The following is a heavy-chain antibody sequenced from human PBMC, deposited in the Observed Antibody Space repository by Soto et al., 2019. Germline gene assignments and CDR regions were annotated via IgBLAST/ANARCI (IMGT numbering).Heavy chain of an antibody. J-gene: IGHJ4*02. V-gene: IGHV1-18*01. CDR3: ARDSGSDFWSGYYTQVDY. Sequence: QVQLVQSGAEVKKPGASVKVSCKASGYTFTSYGISWVRQAPGQWLEWMGWISAYNGNTNYAQKLQGRVTMTTDTSTSTAYMELRSLRSDDTAVYYCARDSGSDFWSGYYTQVDYWGQGTLVTVSS. CDR2: ISAYNGNT. D-gene: IGHD3-3*01. CDR1: GYTFTSYG.